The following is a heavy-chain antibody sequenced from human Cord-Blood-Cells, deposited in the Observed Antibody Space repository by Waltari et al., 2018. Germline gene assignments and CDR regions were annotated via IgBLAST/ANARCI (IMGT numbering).Heavy chain of an antibody. Sequence: QVQLQQWGAGLLKPSETLSLTCAVYGGSFSGYYWSWIRQPPGKGLEWIGEINHRGSTNYNPSLKSRVTISVDTSKNQFSLKLSSVTAADTAVYYCARISSITGSDYWGQGTLVTVSS. D-gene: IGHD5-12*01. CDR3: ARISSITGSDY. J-gene: IGHJ4*02. CDR2: INHRGST. CDR1: GGSFSGYY. V-gene: IGHV4-34*01.